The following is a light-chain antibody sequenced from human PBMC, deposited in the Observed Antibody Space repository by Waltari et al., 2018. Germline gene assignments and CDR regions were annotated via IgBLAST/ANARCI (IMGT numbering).Light chain of an antibody. Sequence: QAVVTQEPSLTGSPGGTVTLTCGSSTGPVTITHYTYWFQQKPGQSPTTLIYETRSKHSWTPARFSGSLLGGKAALTLSDAQPEDEADYYCFLYYSGVVVFGGGTRLTVL. CDR2: ETR. V-gene: IGLV7-46*01. CDR3: FLYYSGVVV. CDR1: TGPVTITHY. J-gene: IGLJ2*01.